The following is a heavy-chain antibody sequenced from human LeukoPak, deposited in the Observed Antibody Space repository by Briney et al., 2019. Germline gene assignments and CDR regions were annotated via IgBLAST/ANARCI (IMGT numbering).Heavy chain of an antibody. CDR2: ISGSGGST. Sequence: GGSLRLSCAASGFTFSSYGMSWVRQAPGKGLEWVSAISGSGGSTYYADSVKGRFTISRDNSKNTLYLQMNSLRAEDTAVYYCAKQIRGNYYYYMDVWGKGTTVTISS. CDR3: AKQIRGNYYYYMDV. D-gene: IGHD1-14*01. CDR1: GFTFSSYG. V-gene: IGHV3-23*01. J-gene: IGHJ6*03.